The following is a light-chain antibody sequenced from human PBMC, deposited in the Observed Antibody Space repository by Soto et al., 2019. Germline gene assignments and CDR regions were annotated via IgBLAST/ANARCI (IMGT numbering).Light chain of an antibody. CDR3: QQRRDWPPT. CDR2: EAI. V-gene: IGKV3-11*01. J-gene: IGKJ3*01. CDR1: QSVDNY. Sequence: EIVLTQSPATLSLSPGGRATLACRATQSVDNYLAWYQHKPGQAPRLLIYEAIIRATGIPARFSATGSGTDFTLTINSLEPEDFAIYYCQQRRDWPPTFGPGTKVDIK.